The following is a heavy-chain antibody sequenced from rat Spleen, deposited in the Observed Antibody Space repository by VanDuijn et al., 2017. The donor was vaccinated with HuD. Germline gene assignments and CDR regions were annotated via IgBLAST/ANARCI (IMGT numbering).Heavy chain of an antibody. V-gene: IGHV5-58*01. D-gene: IGHD4-4*01. CDR1: GFTFSAYW. Sequence: EVQLVETGGGLVQPGRSLKLSCVASGFTFSAYWMYWVRPAPGKGLEWVSSISSDGFNTYYPDSVKGRFPISRANSENTVYLQMNSLRSEDTATYYCAVAGFGYWGQGVMVTVSS. J-gene: IGHJ2*01. CDR2: ISSDGFNT. CDR3: AVAGFGY.